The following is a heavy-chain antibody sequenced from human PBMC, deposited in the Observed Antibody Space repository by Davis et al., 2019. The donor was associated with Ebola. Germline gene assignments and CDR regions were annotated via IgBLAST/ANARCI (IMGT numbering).Heavy chain of an antibody. Sequence: MPSETLSLTCAVSGVSISTRSWWSLVRQPPGKGLEWIGEVSHAGYTNYNPSLESRVTISVDTSKNQFSLKLSSVTAADTAVYYCARIRIAAAGTKCFDPWGQGTLVTVSS. CDR1: GVSISTRSW. D-gene: IGHD6-13*01. V-gene: IGHV4-4*02. CDR2: VSHAGYT. J-gene: IGHJ5*02. CDR3: ARIRIAAAGTKCFDP.